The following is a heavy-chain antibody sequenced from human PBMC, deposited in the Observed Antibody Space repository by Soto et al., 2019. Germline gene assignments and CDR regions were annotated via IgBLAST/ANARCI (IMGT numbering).Heavy chain of an antibody. CDR2: ISGSGGST. CDR1: GFTFSSYA. D-gene: IGHD3-3*01. CDR3: AKVQRERITIFIFDY. Sequence: GGSLRLSCAASGFTFSSYAMSWVRQPPGKGLEWVSAISGSGGSTYYADSVKGRFTISRDNSKNTLYLQMNSLRAEDTAVYYCAKVQRERITIFIFDYWGQGTLVTISS. J-gene: IGHJ4*02. V-gene: IGHV3-23*01.